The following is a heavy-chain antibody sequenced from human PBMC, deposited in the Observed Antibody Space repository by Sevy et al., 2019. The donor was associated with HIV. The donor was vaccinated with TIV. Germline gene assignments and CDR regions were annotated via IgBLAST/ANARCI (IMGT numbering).Heavy chain of an antibody. J-gene: IGHJ4*02. CDR3: ARERSCGGDCYYFDY. V-gene: IGHV3-20*04. CDR2: FNWNGVGT. Sequence: GGSLRLSCAASGLNFDDYGMSWVRQAPGKGLEWVSAFNWNGVGTSYADSVKGRFTISRDNAKNSLYVQMNSLRAEDTALYYCARERSCGGDCYYFDYWGQGTLVTVSS. D-gene: IGHD2-21*02. CDR1: GLNFDDYG.